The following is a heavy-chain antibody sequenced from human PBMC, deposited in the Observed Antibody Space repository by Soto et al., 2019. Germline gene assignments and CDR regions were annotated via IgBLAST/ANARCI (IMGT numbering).Heavy chain of an antibody. CDR1: GGSISSYY. CDR3: ARVGYYGMDV. Sequence: SETLSLTCTVSGGSISSYYLRWIRQPAGKGLEWIGRIYTSGSTNYNPSLKSRVTMSVDTSKNQFSLKLSSVTAADTSVYYCARVGYYGMDVWGQGTTVTVSS. J-gene: IGHJ6*02. CDR2: IYTSGST. V-gene: IGHV4-4*07.